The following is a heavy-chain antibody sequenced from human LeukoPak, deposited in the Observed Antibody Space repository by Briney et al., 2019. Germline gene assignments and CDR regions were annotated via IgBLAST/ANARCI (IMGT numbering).Heavy chain of an antibody. D-gene: IGHD2-2*01. V-gene: IGHV1-69*01. CDR3: ARGRYCSSTSCPGMGY. CDR1: GGTFSSYA. CDR2: IIPIFGTA. Sequence: SVKVSCKASGGTFSSYAISWVRQAPGQGLEWMGGIIPIFGTANYAQKFQGRVTITADESTSTAYMELSSLRSEGMAVYYCARGRYCSSTSCPGMGYWGQGTLVTVSS. J-gene: IGHJ4*02.